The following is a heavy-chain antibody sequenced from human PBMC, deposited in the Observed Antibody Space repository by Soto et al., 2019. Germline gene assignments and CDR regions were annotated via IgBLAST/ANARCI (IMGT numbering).Heavy chain of an antibody. J-gene: IGHJ6*02. CDR2: IFYSGST. CDR1: GGSISSYY. Sequence: SETLSLTCTVSGGSISSYYWSWIRQPPGKGLEWIGSIFYSGSTYYNPSLKSRVTISVDRSKNQFSLKLNSVTAADTAVYYCARVPDVWGQGTTVTVSS. CDR3: ARVPDV. V-gene: IGHV4-59*12.